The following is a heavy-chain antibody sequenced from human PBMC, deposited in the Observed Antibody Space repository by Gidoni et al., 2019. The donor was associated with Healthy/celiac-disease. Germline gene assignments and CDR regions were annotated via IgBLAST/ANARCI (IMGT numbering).Heavy chain of an antibody. CDR2: ISGSGGST. CDR3: AKDYPEPGDY. Sequence: GKGLEWVSAISGSGGSTYYADSVKGRFTISRDNSKNTLYLQMNSLRAEDTAVYYCAKDYPEPGDYWGQGTLVTVSS. V-gene: IGHV3-23*01. J-gene: IGHJ4*02. D-gene: IGHD1-1*01.